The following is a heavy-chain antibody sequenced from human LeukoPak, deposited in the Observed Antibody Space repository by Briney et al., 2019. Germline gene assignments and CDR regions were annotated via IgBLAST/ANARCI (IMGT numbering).Heavy chain of an antibody. CDR3: ARVKYYYDSSGYYFIDY. CDR1: GYTFTGYY. Sequence: ASVKVSCKASGYTFTGYYMHWVRQAPGQGLEWMGGINPNSGGTNYAQKFQGRVTMTRDTSISTAYMELSRLRSDDTAVYYCARVKYYYDSSGYYFIDYWGQGTLVTVSS. J-gene: IGHJ4*02. D-gene: IGHD3-22*01. CDR2: INPNSGGT. V-gene: IGHV1-2*02.